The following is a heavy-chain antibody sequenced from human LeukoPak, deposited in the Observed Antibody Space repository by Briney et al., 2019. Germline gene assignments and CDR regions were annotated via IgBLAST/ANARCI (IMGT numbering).Heavy chain of an antibody. CDR2: ISWNSGSI. CDR1: GFTFDDYA. CDR3: AKDGGSSLSYYMDV. V-gene: IGHV3-9*01. J-gene: IGHJ6*03. Sequence: GGSLRLSCAASGFTFDDYAMHWVRQAPGKGLEWVSGISWNSGSIGYADSVKDRFTISRDNAKNSLYLQMNSLRAEDTALYYCAKDGGSSLSYYMDVWGKGTTVTVSS. D-gene: IGHD2-15*01.